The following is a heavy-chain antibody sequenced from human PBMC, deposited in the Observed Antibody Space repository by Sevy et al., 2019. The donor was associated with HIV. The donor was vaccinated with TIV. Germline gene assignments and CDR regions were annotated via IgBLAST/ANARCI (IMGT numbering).Heavy chain of an antibody. D-gene: IGHD3-22*01. J-gene: IGHJ4*02. CDR2: ISGSGGST. Sequence: GFLRLSCAASGFTFSSYAMSWVRQAPGKGLEWVSAISGSGGSTYYADSVKGRFTISRDNSKNTLYLQMNSLRAEDTAVYYCAKSGPYYYDSSGYYYCFDYWGQGTLVTVSS. V-gene: IGHV3-23*01. CDR1: GFTFSSYA. CDR3: AKSGPYYYDSSGYYYCFDY.